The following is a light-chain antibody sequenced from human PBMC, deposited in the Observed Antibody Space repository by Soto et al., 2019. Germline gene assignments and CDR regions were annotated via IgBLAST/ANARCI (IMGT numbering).Light chain of an antibody. J-gene: IGKJ4*01. CDR1: QDISNY. CDR3: QQYDNLPPLT. CDR2: DAS. Sequence: GDRVPITCQASQDISNYLNWYQQKPGKAPKLLIYDASNLETGVPSRFSGSGSGTDFTFTISSLQPEDIATYYCQQYDNLPPLTFGGGTKVEIK. V-gene: IGKV1-33*01.